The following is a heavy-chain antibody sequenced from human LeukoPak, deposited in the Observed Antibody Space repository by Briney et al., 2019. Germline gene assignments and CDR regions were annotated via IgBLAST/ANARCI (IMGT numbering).Heavy chain of an antibody. CDR1: GGSFSGYY. Sequence: SETLSLTCAVYGGSFSGYYWRWIRQPPGKGLEWIGEINHSGSTNYNPSLKSRVTISVDTSKNQFSLKLSSVTAADTAVYYCARPNWAHYGSGSYLLWGQGTLVTVSS. J-gene: IGHJ4*02. CDR2: INHSGST. CDR3: ARPNWAHYGSGSYLL. D-gene: IGHD3-10*01. V-gene: IGHV4-34*01.